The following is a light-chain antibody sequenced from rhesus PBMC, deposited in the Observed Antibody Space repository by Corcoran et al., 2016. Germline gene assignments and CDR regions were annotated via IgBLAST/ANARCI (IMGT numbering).Light chain of an antibody. CDR1: ENVDNY. CDR3: QQNDGTQYS. J-gene: IGKJ2*01. V-gene: IGKV1-74*01. CDR2: KAS. Sequence: DIQMTQSPSSLSASVGDRVTIICRTSENVDNYLNWYQQKPGKAPKLLISKASTLQSGVPSRFRGRAARTDVTFTITSRQTEDVETYYCQQNDGTQYSFGRGTRVE.